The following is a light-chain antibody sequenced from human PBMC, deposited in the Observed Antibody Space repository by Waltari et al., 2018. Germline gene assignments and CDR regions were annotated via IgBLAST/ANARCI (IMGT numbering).Light chain of an antibody. V-gene: IGKV3-20*01. CDR1: QSVSRS. J-gene: IGKJ1*01. CDR3: QHYVRLPVS. CDR2: GAS. Sequence: ELVLMQSPGTLSLSPGERATLSCRAGQSVSRSLAWYQQKPGQAPRLLIYGASSRATGGPDRFSGSGSGTDFSLTISRLEQEDFSVYYCQHYVRLPVSFGQGTKVEIK.